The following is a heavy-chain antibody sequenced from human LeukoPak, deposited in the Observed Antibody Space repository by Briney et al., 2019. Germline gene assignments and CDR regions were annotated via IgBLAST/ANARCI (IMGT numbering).Heavy chain of an antibody. D-gene: IGHD3-10*01. CDR1: GGSISSYY. CDR2: IYTSGST. V-gene: IGHV4-4*07. J-gene: IGHJ6*03. CDR3: ARVTYYYGSGSYGDYYYYYMDV. Sequence: PSETLSLTCTVSGGSISSYYWSWIRQPAGKGLEWIGRIYTSGSTNYNPSLKSRVTMSVDTSKNQFSLKLSSVTAADTAVYYCARVTYYYGSGSYGDYYYYYMDVWGKGTTVTISS.